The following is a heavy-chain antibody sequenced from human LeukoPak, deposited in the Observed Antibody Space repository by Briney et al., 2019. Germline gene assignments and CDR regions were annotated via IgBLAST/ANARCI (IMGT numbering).Heavy chain of an antibody. CDR2: INQSGST. CDR1: GFSFSRAW. Sequence: PGGSLRLSCAASGFSFSRAWMSWIRQPPGKGLEWIGEINQSGSTNYNPSLKSRVTISVDTSKNQFSLKLSSVTAADTAVYYCARRYYDILTGLLGYYYMDVWGKGTTVTISS. J-gene: IGHJ6*03. CDR3: ARRYYDILTGLLGYYYMDV. D-gene: IGHD3-9*01. V-gene: IGHV4-34*01.